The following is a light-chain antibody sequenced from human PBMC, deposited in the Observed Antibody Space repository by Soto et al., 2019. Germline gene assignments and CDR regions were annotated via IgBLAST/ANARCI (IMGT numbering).Light chain of an antibody. CDR2: ATS. Sequence: DIQMTQSPSSLSASVGDRVTIICRASQDISNSLAWYQQKPGKVPKVLIYATSILQSGVPSRFSGSGSGTDFTLTISSLQPEDVATYYCQNYNSAPLTFGGGTQVEI. CDR1: QDISNS. V-gene: IGKV1-27*01. CDR3: QNYNSAPLT. J-gene: IGKJ4*01.